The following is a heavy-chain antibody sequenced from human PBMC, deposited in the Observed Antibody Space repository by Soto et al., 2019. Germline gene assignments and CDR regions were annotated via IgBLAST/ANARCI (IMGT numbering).Heavy chain of an antibody. V-gene: IGHV1-2*02. CDR1: GYIFTDHL. CDR2: VHPDSGGT. D-gene: IGHD3-22*01. CDR3: ARGAQGFFPVSGIYFYFDH. Sequence: VSVKVSCKTSGYIFTDHLIHWVRQSPGQGLQWVGWVHPDSGGTNVAQAFQDRVTMTADTSITTAYMDLARLRPDDTAIFYCARGAQGFFPVSGIYFYFDHWGQGTPVTVSS. J-gene: IGHJ4*02.